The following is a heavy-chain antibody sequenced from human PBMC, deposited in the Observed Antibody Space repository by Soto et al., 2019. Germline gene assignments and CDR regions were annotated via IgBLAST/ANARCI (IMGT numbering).Heavy chain of an antibody. CDR1: GGTFSSYA. J-gene: IGHJ5*02. D-gene: IGHD1-26*01. V-gene: IGHV1-69*01. CDR3: ARDTPTIVGATRGWFDP. Sequence: QVQLVQSGAEVKKPGSSVKVSCKASGGTFSSYAISWVRQAPGQGLEWMGGIIPIFGTANYAQKFQGRVTNTGDESTRTAYMELSSLRSEDTAVYYCARDTPTIVGATRGWFDPWGQGTLVTVSS. CDR2: IIPIFGTA.